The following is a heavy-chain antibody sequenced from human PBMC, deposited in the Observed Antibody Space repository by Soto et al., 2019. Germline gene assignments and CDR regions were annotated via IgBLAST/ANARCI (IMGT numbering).Heavy chain of an antibody. CDR2: IWYDGSNK. D-gene: IGHD4-17*01. CDR3: ARDKNYGGNSAGYYYGMDV. V-gene: IGHV3-33*01. J-gene: IGHJ6*02. Sequence: QVQLVESGGGVVQPGRSLRLSCAASGFTFSSYGIHWVRQAPGKGLEWVAVIWYDGSNKYYADSVKGRFTISRDNSKNTLYLQMNSLRADDTAVYYCARDKNYGGNSAGYYYGMDVWGQGTTVTVSS. CDR1: GFTFSSYG.